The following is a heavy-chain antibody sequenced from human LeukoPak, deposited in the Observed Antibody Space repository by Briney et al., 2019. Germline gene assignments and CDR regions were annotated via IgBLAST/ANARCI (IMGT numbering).Heavy chain of an antibody. CDR3: ARDRNSGSYRALFDC. Sequence: GGSLRLSCAASGFTFSDYYMSWIRQAPGKGLEWVSYISSSGSTIYYADSVKGRFTISRDNAKNSLYLQMNSLRAEDTAVYYCARDRNSGSYRALFDCWGQGTLVTVSS. V-gene: IGHV3-11*04. J-gene: IGHJ4*02. CDR2: ISSSGSTI. CDR1: GFTFSDYY. D-gene: IGHD1-26*01.